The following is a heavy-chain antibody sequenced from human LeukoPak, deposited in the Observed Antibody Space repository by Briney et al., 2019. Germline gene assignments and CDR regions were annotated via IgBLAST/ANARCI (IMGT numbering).Heavy chain of an antibody. D-gene: IGHD3-22*01. J-gene: IGHJ5*02. V-gene: IGHV3-7*01. CDR1: GFTFSSYW. CDR3: ARDTNYYEEFNP. CDR2: IKEEGSEK. Sequence: GGSLRLSCAASGFTFSSYWMSWVRQAPGKGLEWVANIKEEGSEKYYVDSVKGRFTISRDNAKNSLYLQMNSLRAEDTAVYYCARDTNYYEEFNPWGQGTLVTVSS.